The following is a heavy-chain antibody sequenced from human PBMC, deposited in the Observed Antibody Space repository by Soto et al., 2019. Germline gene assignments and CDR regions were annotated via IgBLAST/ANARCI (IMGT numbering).Heavy chain of an antibody. CDR1: GLTFTNAW. CDR3: IANSGDSSSSGVKWPAY. CDR2: ITGTPDGGTT. V-gene: IGHV3-15*07. J-gene: IGHJ4*02. Sequence: EVQLVESGGGLVKPGGSLRLSCAASGLTFTNAWMHWVRQAPGKGLEWVGRITGTPDGGTTDYAAPVKGRFTISRDDSNSTLYLHLNSLKSEDTAVYYCIANSGDSSSSGVKWPAYCGQGTLVTLSS. D-gene: IGHD6-6*01.